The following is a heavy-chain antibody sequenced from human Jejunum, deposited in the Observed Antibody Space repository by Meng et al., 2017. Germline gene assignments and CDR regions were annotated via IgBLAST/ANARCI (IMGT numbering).Heavy chain of an antibody. CDR3: ARAIRERYFDS. CDR1: GVVHTGPFA. V-gene: IGHV4-61*01. Sequence: VWLQASGPWLLNRLVSLSLTCTVSGVVHTGPFAWAWIRQATGKCLEWIGEVCTSGANYSNPSLISRITISIDTSNNQFSLEVAFLTAADTAVYYCARAIRERYFDSWGQGTLVTVSS. D-gene: IGHD1-14*01. J-gene: IGHJ4*02. CDR2: VCTSGAN.